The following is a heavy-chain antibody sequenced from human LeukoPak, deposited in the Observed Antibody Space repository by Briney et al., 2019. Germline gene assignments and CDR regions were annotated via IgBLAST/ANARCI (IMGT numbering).Heavy chain of an antibody. CDR3: ARGGGWLTDY. D-gene: IGHD6-19*01. J-gene: IGHJ4*02. Sequence: GGSLRLSCAASGLTFVNSWMTWVRQAPGKGLELVANIKQDGSQKYYVDSVRGRFTISRDNAKNSLYLQMNSLRTEDTAVYYCARGGGWLTDYWGQGTLVTVSS. CDR1: GLTFVNSW. CDR2: IKQDGSQK. V-gene: IGHV3-7*05.